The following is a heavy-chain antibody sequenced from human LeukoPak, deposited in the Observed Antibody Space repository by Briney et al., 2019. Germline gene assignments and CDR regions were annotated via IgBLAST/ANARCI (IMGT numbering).Heavy chain of an antibody. CDR1: GFAFSDHY. D-gene: IGHD6-6*01. Sequence: GGSLRLSCAASGFAFSDHYMTWIRQAPGKGLEWVSYISNSGSTVKYADAVKGRFTISRDNAKNSLYLQMNSLRAEDTAVYYCTRDPRVVDYWGQGTLVTVSS. CDR3: TRDPRVVDY. V-gene: IGHV3-11*01. J-gene: IGHJ4*02. CDR2: ISNSGSTV.